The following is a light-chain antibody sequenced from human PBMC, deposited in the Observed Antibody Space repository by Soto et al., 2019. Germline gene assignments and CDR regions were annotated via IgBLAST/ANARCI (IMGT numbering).Light chain of an antibody. CDR1: QTVTGNY. CDR3: QQRSNWPRGT. Sequence: EIVLTQSPGPLSLSPGDRATLSCRAIQTVTGNYLAWYHQKPGQAPRLLIYDASTRATGIPARFSGSGSGTDFTLTISSLEPEDFAVYYCQQRSNWPRGTFGGGTKVDIK. J-gene: IGKJ4*01. V-gene: IGKV3-11*01. CDR2: DAS.